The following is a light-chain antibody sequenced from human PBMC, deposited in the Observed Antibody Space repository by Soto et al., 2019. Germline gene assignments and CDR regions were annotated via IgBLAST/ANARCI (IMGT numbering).Light chain of an antibody. CDR3: AAWDDSLNGFWV. V-gene: IGLV1-44*01. CDR2: RND. J-gene: IGLJ3*02. CDR1: TSNIGSNS. Sequence: QSALTQPPSPSGTPGRRVTIFCPGGTSNIGSNSVNWFQQVPGAAPKLLIYRNDERTYGVPDRFSGSKSGTSASLAISGLLSEDEADYYCAAWDDSLNGFWVFGGGTKLTVL.